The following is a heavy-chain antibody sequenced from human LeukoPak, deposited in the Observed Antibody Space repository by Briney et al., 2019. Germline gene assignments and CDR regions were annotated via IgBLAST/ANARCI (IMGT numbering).Heavy chain of an antibody. CDR3: ARATTVTTEYWFDP. CDR1: GGTFSSYA. V-gene: IGHV1-69*04. D-gene: IGHD4-11*01. CDR2: IIPILGIA. J-gene: IGHJ5*02. Sequence: SVKASCKASGGTFSSYAISWVRQAPGQGLEWMGRIIPILGIANYAQKFQGRVTITADKSTSTAYMELSSLRSEDTAVYYCARATTVTTEYWFDPWGQGTLVTVSS.